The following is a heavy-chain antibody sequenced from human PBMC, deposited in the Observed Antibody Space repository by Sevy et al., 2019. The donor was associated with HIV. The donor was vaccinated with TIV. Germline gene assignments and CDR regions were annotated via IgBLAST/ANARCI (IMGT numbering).Heavy chain of an antibody. V-gene: IGHV3-48*02. Sequence: GGSLRLSCAGSGFTFSSYSMNWVRQAPGKGLEWVSYISRSSSTIDYADSVKGRFPISRDNAKNSLYLQMNSLRDEDTAVYYCARERKMYDSRGYYFHFDYWGQGTLVTVSS. CDR1: GFTFSSYS. D-gene: IGHD3-22*01. J-gene: IGHJ4*02. CDR2: ISRSSSTI. CDR3: ARERKMYDSRGYYFHFDY.